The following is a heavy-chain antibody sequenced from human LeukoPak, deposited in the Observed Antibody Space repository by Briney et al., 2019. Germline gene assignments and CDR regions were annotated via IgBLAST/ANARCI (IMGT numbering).Heavy chain of an antibody. CDR2: MNPNSGNT. D-gene: IGHD6-13*01. Sequence: GASVKVSCKASGYTFTSYDINWVRQATGQGLEWMGWMNPNSGNTGYAQKFQGRVTITRNTSISTAYMELSSLRSEDTAVYYCARGSGGPSETWAAAGPEYYFDYWGQGTLVTVSS. CDR1: GYTFTSYD. V-gene: IGHV1-8*03. J-gene: IGHJ4*02. CDR3: ARGSGGPSETWAAAGPEYYFDY.